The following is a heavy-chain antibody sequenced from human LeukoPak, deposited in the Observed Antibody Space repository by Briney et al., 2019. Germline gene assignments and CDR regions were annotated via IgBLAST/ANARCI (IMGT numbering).Heavy chain of an antibody. CDR2: MNPNSGNT. CDR1: GYTFTSYD. D-gene: IGHD6-6*01. CDR3: ARVYSSSLTYYYYYYYMDV. J-gene: IGHJ6*03. Sequence: GASVKVSCKASGYTFTSYDINWVRQATGQGLEWMGWMNPNSGNTGYAQKFQGRVTMTRNTSISTAYMELSSLRSEDTAVYYCARVYSSSLTYYYYYYYMDVWAKGPRSPSP. V-gene: IGHV1-8*01.